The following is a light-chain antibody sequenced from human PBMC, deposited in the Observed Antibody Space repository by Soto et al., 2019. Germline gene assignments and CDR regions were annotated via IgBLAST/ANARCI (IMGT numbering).Light chain of an antibody. J-gene: IGKJ1*01. CDR2: DAS. V-gene: IGKV1-5*01. CDR3: QQYNSFPRT. Sequence: DIQMTQSASTLSASLGDKVTITCRATQSISSWLAWYQHKPGEAPKLLIYDASDLETGVPLRFSGRGSETEFTLTINGLQPDDFATYYCQQYNSFPRTFGQGTKVDIK. CDR1: QSISSW.